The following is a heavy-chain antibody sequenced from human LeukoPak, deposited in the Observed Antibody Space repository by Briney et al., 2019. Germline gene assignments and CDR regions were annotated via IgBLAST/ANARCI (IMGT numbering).Heavy chain of an antibody. V-gene: IGHV1-18*01. CDR2: INNYNGNT. Sequence: ASVTVSCKASGYIYTNYVINWVRQAPGQGLAWMGWINNYNGNTNYAPKLHGRVTMTTDTPTSTAYMELRSLRFDDTAIYYCARDPTPSDGDYPPDHFDYWGQGTLVTVSS. J-gene: IGHJ4*02. CDR1: GYIYTNYV. D-gene: IGHD4-17*01. CDR3: ARDPTPSDGDYPPDHFDY.